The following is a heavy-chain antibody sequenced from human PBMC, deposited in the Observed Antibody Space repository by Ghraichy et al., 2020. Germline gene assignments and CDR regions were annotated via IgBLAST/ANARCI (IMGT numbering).Heavy chain of an antibody. CDR3: AGGNGYYYYYYGLNV. CDR2: IHYSGST. D-gene: IGHD4-23*01. Sequence: SQTLSLTCTVSGGSVSSYYWSWIRQPPGKGLEWIGYIHYSGSTDYNPSLKSRVTISIDTSKNQFSLRLTSVTAADTAVYFCAGGNGYYYYYYGLNVWGRGTTVTVSS. J-gene: IGHJ6*02. V-gene: IGHV4-59*02. CDR1: GGSVSSYY.